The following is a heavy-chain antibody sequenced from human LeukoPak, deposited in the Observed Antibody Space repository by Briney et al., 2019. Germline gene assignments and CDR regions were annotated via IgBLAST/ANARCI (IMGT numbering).Heavy chain of an antibody. V-gene: IGHV3-30*18. Sequence: GGSLRLSCAASRFIFSSYDMHWVRQAPGKGLEWVAAISYHGRNKYYADSVKGRFTISRDNSENTLYLQMNSLRPEDTAVYYCAKGVGYYGSGSERRGLDYWGQGTLVAVSS. CDR3: AKGVGYYGSGSERRGLDY. J-gene: IGHJ4*02. CDR2: ISYHGRNK. D-gene: IGHD3-10*01. CDR1: RFIFSSYD.